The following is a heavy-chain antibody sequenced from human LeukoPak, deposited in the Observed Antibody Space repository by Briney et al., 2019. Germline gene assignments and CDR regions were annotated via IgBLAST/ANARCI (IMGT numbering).Heavy chain of an antibody. CDR3: ARQRSRALDL. J-gene: IGHJ3*01. CDR1: GDSVSNNGVA. V-gene: IGHV6-1*01. CDR2: TYFGSKWYN. Sequence: SQTLSLTCAISGDSVSNNGVAWNWIRQSPARGLEWLRRTYFGSKWYNDYAMSVKSRITINPDTSKNQFSLQLNSVTPEDTAVYFCARQRSRALDLWGQGTMVTVSS. D-gene: IGHD1-1*01.